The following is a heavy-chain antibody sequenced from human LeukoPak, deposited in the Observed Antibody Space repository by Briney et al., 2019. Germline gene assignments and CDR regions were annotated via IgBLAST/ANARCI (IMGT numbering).Heavy chain of an antibody. CDR2: ISSSSSTI. D-gene: IGHD3-10*01. J-gene: IGHJ5*02. CDR1: GFTFSSYS. V-gene: IGHV3-48*01. Sequence: GGSLRLSCAASGFTFSSYSMNWVRQAPGKGLEWVSYISSSSSTIYYADSVKGRFTISRDNAKNSLYLQMNSLRAEDTAVYYCARANMVRGVGSFFDRNWFDPWGQGTLVTVSS. CDR3: ARANMVRGVGSFFDRNWFDP.